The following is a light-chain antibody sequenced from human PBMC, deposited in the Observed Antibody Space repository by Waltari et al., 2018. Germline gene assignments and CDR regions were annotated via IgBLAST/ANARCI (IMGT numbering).Light chain of an antibody. CDR3: CSHAGTYVV. CDR1: SSDVGSYNL. V-gene: IGLV2-23*02. Sequence: QSALTQPASVSGSPGQSITISCTGTSSDVGSYNLVSWYQQYPGKVPKLMLYEVTKRPSGVSNRRSGSKSGNTASLTISGLQAEDEADYYCCSHAGTYVVFGGGTKLTVL. J-gene: IGLJ2*01. CDR2: EVT.